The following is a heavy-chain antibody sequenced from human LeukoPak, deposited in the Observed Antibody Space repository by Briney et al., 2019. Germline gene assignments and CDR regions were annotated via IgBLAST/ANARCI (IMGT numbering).Heavy chain of an antibody. Sequence: ASVKVFCKSSGYTFTSYGFTWVRQAPGQGLEWMGWINPNNGGTNYAQKFQGRVTMTRDTSISTAYMELSSLRSDDTAVYYCARPHGGGYGILFDYWGQGTLVTVSS. CDR3: ARPHGGGYGILFDY. CDR1: GYTFTSYG. J-gene: IGHJ4*02. CDR2: INPNNGGT. V-gene: IGHV1-2*02. D-gene: IGHD5-12*01.